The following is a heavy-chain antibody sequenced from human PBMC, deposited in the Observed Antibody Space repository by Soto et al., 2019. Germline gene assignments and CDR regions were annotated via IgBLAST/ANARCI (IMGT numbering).Heavy chain of an antibody. Sequence: PGESLKISCQGSGYSFTSHLIRWVRYMPGKGLEWLGRIDPSDSYTNYSPSFEGHVTISVDKSTNTAFLKSRSLKASDTAIYYCARRLSGAKLGYNTSYFHGLDVWGQGTAVTVSS. CDR3: ARRLSGAKLGYNTSYFHGLDV. J-gene: IGHJ6*02. CDR2: IDPSDSYT. CDR1: GYSFTSHL. V-gene: IGHV5-10-1*01. D-gene: IGHD5-12*01.